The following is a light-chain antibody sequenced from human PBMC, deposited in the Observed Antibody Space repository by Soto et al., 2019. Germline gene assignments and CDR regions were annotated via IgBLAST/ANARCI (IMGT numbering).Light chain of an antibody. CDR1: SNDFGGYNY. J-gene: IGLJ3*02. V-gene: IGLV2-14*01. CDR3: CSYTTSTTGV. Sequence: QAVLTQPASVSGSPGHSITISCTGTSNDFGGYNYVSWYQQHPGKAPKLIISEVRNRPSGASYRVSSSMSLNTTSLTISGLQAEDEADYYCCSYTTSTTGVFGGGTQLTVL. CDR2: EVR.